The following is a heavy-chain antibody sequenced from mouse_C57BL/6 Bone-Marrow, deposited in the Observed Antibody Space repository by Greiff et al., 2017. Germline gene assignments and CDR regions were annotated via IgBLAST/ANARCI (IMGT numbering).Heavy chain of an antibody. CDR1: GFNIKDDY. D-gene: IGHD1-1*01. CDR2: FDPENGDT. V-gene: IGHV14-4*01. Sequence: VQLQPSGAELVRPGASVKLSCTASGFNIKDDYMHWVKQRPEQGLEWIGWFDPENGDTEYVSKFQGKATITADTSSNTAYLQLSSLTSEDTAVXYCTTSPKCITTVVATKRFDDGGQGTTPTVTA. CDR3: TTSPKCITTVVATKRFDD. J-gene: IGHJ2*01.